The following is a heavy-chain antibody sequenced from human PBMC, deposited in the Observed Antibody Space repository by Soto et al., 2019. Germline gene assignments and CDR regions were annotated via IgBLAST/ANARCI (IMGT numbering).Heavy chain of an antibody. D-gene: IGHD6-19*01. Sequence: QVQLVQSGAEEKKPGASVKVYCKASGYTFTSYAMHWVRQAPGQRLEWMGWINAGNGNTKYSQKFQGRVTITRDTSASTAYMELSSLRSEDTAVYYCARVAVAGTLYNWFDPWGQGTLVTVSS. J-gene: IGHJ5*02. CDR3: ARVAVAGTLYNWFDP. CDR1: GYTFTSYA. V-gene: IGHV1-3*05. CDR2: INAGNGNT.